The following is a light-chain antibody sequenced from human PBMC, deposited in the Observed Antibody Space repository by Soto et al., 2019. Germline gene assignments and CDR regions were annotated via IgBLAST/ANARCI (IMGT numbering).Light chain of an antibody. CDR1: QNIRNY. CDR2: ATS. CDR3: QQAYTTPLT. V-gene: IGKV1-39*01. J-gene: IGKJ4*01. Sequence: DIQMTQSPSSLSASVGDRVTITCRASQNIRNYLNWYQQKPGKAPKVLISATSNLQSGVPSRFSGSGSGTDFTLTISSLQPEDFSTYYCQQAYTTPLTFGGGTKVAIK.